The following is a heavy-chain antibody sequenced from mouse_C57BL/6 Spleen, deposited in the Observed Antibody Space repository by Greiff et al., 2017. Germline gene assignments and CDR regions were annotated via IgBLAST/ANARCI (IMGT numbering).Heavy chain of an antibody. D-gene: IGHD1-1*01. Sequence: EVKLMESGGGLVKPGGSLKLSCAASGFTFSSYTMSWVRQTPEKRLEWVATISCGGGNTYYPDSVKGRFTISRDNAKNTLYLQMSSLGSEDTAVYYCAGHEDYYEYYFDYWGQGTTLTVSS. CDR3: AGHEDYYEYYFDY. V-gene: IGHV5-9*04. CDR1: GFTFSSYT. CDR2: ISCGGGNT. J-gene: IGHJ2*01.